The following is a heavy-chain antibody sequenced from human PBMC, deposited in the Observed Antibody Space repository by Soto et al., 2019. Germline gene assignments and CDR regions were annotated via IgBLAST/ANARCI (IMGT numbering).Heavy chain of an antibody. CDR3: ARHDGTAG. D-gene: IGHD6-13*01. CDR2: MYYSGST. Sequence: QLQLQESGPGLVKPSETLSLTCTVSGGSVSINTYSWGWIRQSPVTGLQWIGSMYYSGSTYYNPSLRSRASISVDTSKNQLSQRLTSVTVADTATYYCARHDGTAGWGQGILVTVST. CDR1: GGSVSINTYS. J-gene: IGHJ1*01. V-gene: IGHV4-39*01.